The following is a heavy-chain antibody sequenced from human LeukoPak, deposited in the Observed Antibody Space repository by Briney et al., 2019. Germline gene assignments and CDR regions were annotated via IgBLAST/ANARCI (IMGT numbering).Heavy chain of an antibody. V-gene: IGHV4-4*07. CDR1: GGSISSYY. CDR2: IYTSGST. CDR3: ASSAVGATQDYFDY. Sequence: KSSETLSLTCTVSGGSISSYYWSWIRQPAGKGLEWIGRIYTSGSTNYNPSLKSRVTMSVDTSKNQFSLKLSSVTAADTAVYYCASSAVGATQDYFDYWGQGTLVTVSS. D-gene: IGHD1-26*01. J-gene: IGHJ4*02.